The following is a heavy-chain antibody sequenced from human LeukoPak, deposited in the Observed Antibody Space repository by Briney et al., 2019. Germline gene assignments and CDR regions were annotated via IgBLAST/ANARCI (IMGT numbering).Heavy chain of an antibody. CDR1: GLIVSSTY. CDR2: IYSGGNA. J-gene: IGHJ4*02. CDR3: AKAWGSSGYYLDY. Sequence: GGSLRLSCAASGLIVSSTYMSWVRQAPGKGLEWVSIIYSGGNAYYADSVRGRFTISRDNSENTLYLQMNSLRAEDTAVYYCAKAWGSSGYYLDYWGQGTLVTVSS. V-gene: IGHV3-53*01. D-gene: IGHD3-22*01.